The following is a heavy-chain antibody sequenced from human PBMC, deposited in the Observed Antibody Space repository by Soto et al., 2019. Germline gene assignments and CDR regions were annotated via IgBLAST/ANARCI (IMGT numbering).Heavy chain of an antibody. J-gene: IGHJ4*02. V-gene: IGHV4-4*02. CDR3: AGGFGSGHYDY. D-gene: IGHD3-10*01. Sequence: QVQVQESGPGLVKPSGTLSLTCAVSGVSITSSSWWSWVRQPPGKGLEWIGEIYHSGSTNYNPSLKSRVAISVDKSKNQFSLKLTSVTAADTAVYYCAGGFGSGHYDYWGQGTLVTVSS. CDR1: GVSITSSSW. CDR2: IYHSGST.